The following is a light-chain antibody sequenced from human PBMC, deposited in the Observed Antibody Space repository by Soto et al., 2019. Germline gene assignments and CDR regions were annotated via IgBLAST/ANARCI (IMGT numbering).Light chain of an antibody. CDR1: QSISSW. J-gene: IGKJ1*01. V-gene: IGKV1-5*01. CDR3: QQYNSYSWT. CDR2: DAS. Sequence: DIQMTQSPSTLAASVGDRVTITCRASQSISSWLAWYQQKPGKAPKLLICDASSLESGVPSRFSGSGSGTEFTLTISSLQPDDFATYYCQQYNSYSWTFGQGTKVDSK.